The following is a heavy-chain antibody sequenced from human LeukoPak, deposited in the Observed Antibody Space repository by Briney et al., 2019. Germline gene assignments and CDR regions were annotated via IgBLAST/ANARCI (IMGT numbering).Heavy chain of an antibody. CDR3: ARDRVGSADFWSGYYTGTFDY. V-gene: IGHV3-11*04. Sequence: TGGSLRLSCAASGFTFSDYYMTWIRQAPGKGLEWVSYIGGSDNTIYYADSVKGRFTISRDNAKNSLYLQMNSLRAEDTAVYYCARDRVGSADFWSGYYTGTFDYWGQGTLVTVSS. CDR2: IGGSDNTI. CDR1: GFTFSDYY. J-gene: IGHJ4*02. D-gene: IGHD3-3*01.